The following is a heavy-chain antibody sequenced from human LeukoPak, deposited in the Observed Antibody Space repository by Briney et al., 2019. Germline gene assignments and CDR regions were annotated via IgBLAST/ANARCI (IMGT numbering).Heavy chain of an antibody. CDR2: IWYDGNNK. J-gene: IGHJ4*02. CDR3: ARDKKDYDSSGYIDY. Sequence: GRSLRLSCAASGFTFSSYGMHWVRQAPGKGLEWVAVIWYDGNNKYYADSVKGRFTISRDNSKNTLYLQMNSLRAEDTAVYYCARDKKDYDSSGYIDYWGQGTLVTVSS. D-gene: IGHD3-22*01. CDR1: GFTFSSYG. V-gene: IGHV3-33*01.